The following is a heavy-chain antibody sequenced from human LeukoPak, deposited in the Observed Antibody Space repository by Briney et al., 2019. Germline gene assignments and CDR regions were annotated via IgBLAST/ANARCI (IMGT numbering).Heavy chain of an antibody. CDR1: GFTFSSYW. CDR3: ARGGLYFDY. Sequence: GGSLRLSCAASGFTFSSYWMSWVRQAPGKGLEWVANIKQDGSGKYYVDSVKGRFTIFRDTAKNSLYLQMSSLRAEDTAVYYCARGGLYFDYWGQGTLVTVSS. J-gene: IGHJ4*02. V-gene: IGHV3-7*03. D-gene: IGHD3-16*01. CDR2: IKQDGSGK.